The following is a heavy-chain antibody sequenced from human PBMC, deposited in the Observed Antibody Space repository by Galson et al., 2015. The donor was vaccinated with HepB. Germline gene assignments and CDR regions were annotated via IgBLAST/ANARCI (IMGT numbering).Heavy chain of an antibody. V-gene: IGHV3-30*18. CDR1: GFTFSSYG. CDR3: AKDPGVTGFDY. Sequence: SLRLSCAASGFTFSSYGMHWVRQAPGKGLEWVAVISYDGSNKYYADSVKGRFTISRDNSKNTLYLQMNSLRAEDTAVYYCAKDPGVTGFDYWGQGTLVPVSS. D-gene: IGHD2-21*02. J-gene: IGHJ4*02. CDR2: ISYDGSNK.